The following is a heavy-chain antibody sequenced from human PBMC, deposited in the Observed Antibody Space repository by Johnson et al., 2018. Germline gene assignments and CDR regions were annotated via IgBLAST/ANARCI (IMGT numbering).Heavy chain of an antibody. CDR3: ARDPFFGAYDT. D-gene: IGHD3-3*01. Sequence: VQLVQSGGALVKPGGSLRVSCTASGFPFSNAWMSWVRQAPGKGLEWVGRIKSETAGGAAEYAAPIQGRFTTSRDDSKNTRSLQLNSLRTEDTAVDYCARDPFFGAYDTWGQGTMVAVSS. CDR1: GFPFSNAW. V-gene: IGHV3-15*02. J-gene: IGHJ3*02. CDR2: IKSETAGGAA.